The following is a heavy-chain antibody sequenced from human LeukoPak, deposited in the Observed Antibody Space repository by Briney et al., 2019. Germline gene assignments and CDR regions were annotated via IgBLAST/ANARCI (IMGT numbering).Heavy chain of an antibody. CDR1: GGSISSSSYY. V-gene: IGHV4-39*07. CDR3: ARELLLWFGESYYFDY. J-gene: IGHJ4*02. Sequence: SETLSLTCTVSGGSISSSSYYWGWIRQPPGKGLEWIGSIYYSGSTNYNPSLKSRVTISVDTSKNQFSLKLNSVTAADTAVYYCARELLLWFGESYYFDYWGQGTLVTVSS. D-gene: IGHD3-10*01. CDR2: IYYSGST.